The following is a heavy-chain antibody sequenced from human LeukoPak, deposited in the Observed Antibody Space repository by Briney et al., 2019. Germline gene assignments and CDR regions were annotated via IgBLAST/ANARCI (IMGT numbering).Heavy chain of an antibody. CDR3: ARARYYYDSSGLTVYYFDY. J-gene: IGHJ4*02. V-gene: IGHV1-8*03. CDR2: MNPNSGNT. D-gene: IGHD3-22*01. Sequence: ASVKVSCKASGYTFTSYDINWVRQATGQGLEWMGWMNPNSGNTGYAQKFQGRVTITRNTSVSTAYMELSSLRSEDTAVYYCARARYYYDSSGLTVYYFDYWGQGTLVTVSS. CDR1: GYTFTSYD.